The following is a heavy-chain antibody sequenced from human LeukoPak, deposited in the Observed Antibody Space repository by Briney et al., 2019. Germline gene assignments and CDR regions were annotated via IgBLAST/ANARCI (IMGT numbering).Heavy chain of an antibody. CDR2: ISSSGSTI. J-gene: IGHJ4*02. Sequence: GGSLRLSCAASGFTFSDYYMSWIRQAPGKGLEWVSYISSSGSTIYYADSVKGRFTISRDNAKNSLYLQMNGLRAEDTAVYYCARFPSGSPFYFDYWGQGTLVTVSS. CDR3: ARFPSGSPFYFDY. D-gene: IGHD1-26*01. V-gene: IGHV3-11*04. CDR1: GFTFSDYY.